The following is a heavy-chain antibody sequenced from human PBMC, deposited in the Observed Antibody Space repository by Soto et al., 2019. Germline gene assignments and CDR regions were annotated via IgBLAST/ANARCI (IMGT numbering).Heavy chain of an antibody. CDR1: GFTFGDYA. D-gene: IGHD1-1*01. CDR2: IRSKAYGGTT. J-gene: IGHJ6*03. CDR3: TRDCQDVVCRNPEDYYYYYMEV. V-gene: IGHV3-49*03. Sequence: PGGSLRLSCTASGFTFGDYAMSWFRQAPGKGLEWVGFIRSKAYGGTTEYAASVKGRFTISRDDSKSIAYLQMNSLKTEDTAVYYCTRDCQDVVCRNPEDYYYYYMEVWGKGTTVTVSS.